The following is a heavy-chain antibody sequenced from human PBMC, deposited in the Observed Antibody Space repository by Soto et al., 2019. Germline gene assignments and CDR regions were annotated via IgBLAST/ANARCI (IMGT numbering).Heavy chain of an antibody. CDR3: ERDLFPDMSTSSGGMYV. J-gene: IGHJ6*02. D-gene: IGHD6-6*01. Sequence: KGARNPPGYSYRRSNMHCVRHSPGQGLEWMGIINPSGGSTSYAQKLQGRVTMTRDTSTSTVYMELSSLRTEDTAVYYCERDLFPDMSTSSGGMYVWGQGTTVTVAS. CDR2: INPSGGST. CDR1: GYSYRRSN. V-gene: IGHV1-46*04.